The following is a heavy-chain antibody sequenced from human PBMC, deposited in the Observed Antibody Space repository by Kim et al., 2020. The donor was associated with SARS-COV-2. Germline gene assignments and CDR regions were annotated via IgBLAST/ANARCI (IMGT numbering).Heavy chain of an antibody. J-gene: IGHJ1*01. V-gene: IGHV4-59*13. CDR2: IYYSGGT. Sequence: SETLSLTCTVSGGSISSYYWSWIRQPPGKGLEYIGYIYYSGGTNYNPSLKSRVTISVDTSKNQFSLKLSSVTAADTAVYYCASMAGTWYFQHWGQGTLVT. CDR3: ASMAGTWYFQH. CDR1: GGSISSYY. D-gene: IGHD6-19*01.